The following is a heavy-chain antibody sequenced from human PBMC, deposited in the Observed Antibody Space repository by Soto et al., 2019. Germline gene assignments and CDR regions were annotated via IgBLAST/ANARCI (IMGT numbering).Heavy chain of an antibody. D-gene: IGHD3-22*01. CDR3: ARATYYYDSSGTYYYYGMDV. Sequence: APVKVSCKASGYTFTGYYMHWVRQAPGQGLEWMGWINPNSGGTNYAQKFQGWVTMTRDTSSSTAYMELSRLRSDEKAVYYCARATYYYDSSGTYYYYGMDVWGKGTTVTVSA. V-gene: IGHV1-2*04. CDR2: INPNSGGT. J-gene: IGHJ6*04. CDR1: GYTFTGYY.